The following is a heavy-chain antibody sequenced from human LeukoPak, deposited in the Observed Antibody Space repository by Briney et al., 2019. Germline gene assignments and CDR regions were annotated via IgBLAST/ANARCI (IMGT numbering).Heavy chain of an antibody. D-gene: IGHD5-18*01. V-gene: IGHV3-23*01. J-gene: IGHJ4*02. CDR3: ATYRQVMLPLES. CDR1: GFTFSDFA. Sequence: GSLRLSCAASGFTFSDFAMIWARQPPGKGLEWVSSILQGGGEIHYADSVRGRFTISRDNSRSTLFLQMNSLRAEDTAIYYCATYRQVMLPLESWGQGTLVTVSS. CDR2: ILQGGGEI.